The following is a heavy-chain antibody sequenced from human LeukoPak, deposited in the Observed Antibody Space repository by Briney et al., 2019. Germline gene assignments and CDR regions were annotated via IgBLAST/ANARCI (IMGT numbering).Heavy chain of an antibody. CDR1: GFTFSIYG. J-gene: IGHJ1*01. D-gene: IGHD6-19*01. Sequence: PGGSLRLSCAASGFTFSIYGMSWVRQAPGKGLEWVSGISSSGGSTYCAESVKGRFTISRDNSKNTLYLQMNSLRAEDTAVYYCAKQDSSGWVGVAEYFQHWGQGTLVSVSS. CDR2: ISSSGGST. V-gene: IGHV3-23*01. CDR3: AKQDSSGWVGVAEYFQH.